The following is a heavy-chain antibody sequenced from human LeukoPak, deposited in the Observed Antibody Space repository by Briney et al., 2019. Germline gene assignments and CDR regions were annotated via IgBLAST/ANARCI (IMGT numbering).Heavy chain of an antibody. Sequence: PGGSLRLSCAASGFTFSSYAMHWVRQAPGKGLEWVAVISYDGSNKYYADSVKGRFTISRDNSKNTLYLQMNSLRAEDTAVYYCARDWGTDTYAYCGGDCYSYYFDYWGQGTLVTVSS. CDR1: GFTFSSYA. D-gene: IGHD2-21*01. J-gene: IGHJ4*02. V-gene: IGHV3-30-3*01. CDR3: ARDWGTDTYAYCGGDCYSYYFDY. CDR2: ISYDGSNK.